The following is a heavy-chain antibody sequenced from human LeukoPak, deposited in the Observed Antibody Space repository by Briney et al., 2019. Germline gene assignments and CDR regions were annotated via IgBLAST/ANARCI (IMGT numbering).Heavy chain of an antibody. D-gene: IGHD2-21*02. CDR2: IRYDGTKK. V-gene: IGHV3-30*02. CDR3: ARDGGSYCGGDCYSSYYYYYYYMDV. Sequence: GGSLRLSCAASGFTFSSYAMHWVRQAPGKGLEWVTFIRYDGTKKFYADSVKGRFTISRDNAKNSLYLQMNSLRAEDTAVYYCARDGGSYCGGDCYSSYYYYYYYMDVWGKGTTVTVSS. J-gene: IGHJ6*03. CDR1: GFTFSSYA.